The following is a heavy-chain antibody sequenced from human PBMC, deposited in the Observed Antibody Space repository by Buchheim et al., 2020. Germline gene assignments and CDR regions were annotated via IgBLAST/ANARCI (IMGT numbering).Heavy chain of an antibody. D-gene: IGHD3-10*01. V-gene: IGHV3-11*01. J-gene: IGHJ6*02. CDR3: ARDQLRSLWFGELPGDYYYGMDV. CDR1: GFTFSDYY. Sequence: QVQLVESGGGLVKPGGSLRLSCAASGFTFSDYYMSWIRQAPGKGLEWVSYISSSGSTIYYADSVKGRFTISRDNAKNSVYLQMNSLRAEDTAVYYCARDQLRSLWFGELPGDYYYGMDVWGQGTT. CDR2: ISSSGSTI.